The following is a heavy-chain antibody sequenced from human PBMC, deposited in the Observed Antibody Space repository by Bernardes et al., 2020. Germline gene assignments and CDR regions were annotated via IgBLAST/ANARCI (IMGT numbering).Heavy chain of an antibody. CDR1: GRSVSGYY. CDR3: ARGRTRGARYLDY. Sequence: SESLSLTCAVYGRSVSGYYWSWIRQPPGKGLEWIGEINHSGSTNYNPSLKSRVTISVDTSKNQFSLKLSSVTAADTAVYYCARGRTRGARYLDYWGQGTLVTVSS. D-gene: IGHD1-26*01. J-gene: IGHJ4*02. CDR2: INHSGST. V-gene: IGHV4-34*01.